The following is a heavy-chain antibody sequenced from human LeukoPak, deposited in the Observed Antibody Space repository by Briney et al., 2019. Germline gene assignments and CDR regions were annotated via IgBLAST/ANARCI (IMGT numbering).Heavy chain of an antibody. V-gene: IGHV4-30-4*08. CDR1: GGSIISSAYY. Sequence: SETLSLTCTVSGGSIISSAYYWSWIRQPPGKGLEWIGYIYYSGSTYYNPSLKSRVTISLDTSKNQFSLKLSSVTAADTAVYYCIRTEVSSGSEDYWGQGTLVTVSS. CDR2: IYYSGST. D-gene: IGHD6-19*01. CDR3: IRTEVSSGSEDY. J-gene: IGHJ4*02.